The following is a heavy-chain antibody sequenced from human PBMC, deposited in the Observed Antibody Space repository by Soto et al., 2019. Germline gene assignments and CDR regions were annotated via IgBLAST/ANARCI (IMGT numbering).Heavy chain of an antibody. V-gene: IGHV3-23*01. Sequence: GGSLRLSCAASGFTFSSYAMSWVRQAPGKGLEWVSAISGSGGSTYYADSVKGRFTISRDNSKNTLYLQMNSLRAEDTAVYYCAKDSYSVDFWSGYLGYMDVWGKGTTVTVSS. CDR1: GFTFSSYA. D-gene: IGHD3-3*01. J-gene: IGHJ6*03. CDR2: ISGSGGST. CDR3: AKDSYSVDFWSGYLGYMDV.